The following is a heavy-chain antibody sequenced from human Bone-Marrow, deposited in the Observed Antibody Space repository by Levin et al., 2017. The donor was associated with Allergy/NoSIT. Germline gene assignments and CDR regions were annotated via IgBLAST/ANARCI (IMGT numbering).Heavy chain of an antibody. CDR1: GGTFSSYA. CDR2: IIPIFGTA. CDR3: AGGPGMTTVTTSWYFDL. D-gene: IGHD4-17*01. V-gene: IGHV1-69*13. Sequence: PGASVKVSCKASGGTFSSYAISWVRQAPGQGLEWMGGIIPIFGTANYAQKFQGRVTITADESTSTAYMELSSLRSEDTAVYYCAGGPGMTTVTTSWYFDLWGRGTLVTVSS. J-gene: IGHJ2*01.